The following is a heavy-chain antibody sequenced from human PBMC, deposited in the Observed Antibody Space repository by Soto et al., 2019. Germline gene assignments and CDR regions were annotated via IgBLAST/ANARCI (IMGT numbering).Heavy chain of an antibody. CDR2: ISSSSSYI. V-gene: IGHV3-21*01. CDR3: ARGGRDGYNDAFDI. Sequence: EVQLVESGGGLVKPGGSLRLSCAASGFTFSSYSMNWVRQAPGKGLEWVSSISSSSSYIYYADSVKGRFTISRDNAKNALYLQMNSLRGEDTAVYYCARGGRDGYNDAFDIWGQGTMVTVSS. CDR1: GFTFSSYS. D-gene: IGHD3-16*01. J-gene: IGHJ3*02.